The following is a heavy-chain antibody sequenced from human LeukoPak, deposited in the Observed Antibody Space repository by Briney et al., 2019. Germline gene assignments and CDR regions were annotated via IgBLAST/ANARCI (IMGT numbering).Heavy chain of an antibody. D-gene: IGHD3-10*01. V-gene: IGHV4-39*01. Sequence: SETLSLTCTVSGGSISSSSYYWGWIRQPPGKGLEWIGSIYYSGCTYYNPSLKSRVTISVDTSKNQFSLKLSSVTAADTAVYYCARPPRGYYYGSGSPFDYWGQGTLVTVSS. CDR1: GGSISSSSYY. CDR3: ARPPRGYYYGSGSPFDY. J-gene: IGHJ4*02. CDR2: IYYSGCT.